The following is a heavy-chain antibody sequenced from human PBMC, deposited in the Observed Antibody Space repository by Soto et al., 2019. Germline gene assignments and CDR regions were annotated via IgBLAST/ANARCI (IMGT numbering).Heavy chain of an antibody. Sequence: GASVKVSCKASGYTFTSYGISWVRQAPGQGLEWMGWISAYNGNTNYAQKLQGRVTMTTDTSTSTAYMELRSLRSDDTAVYYCARDTGVVIIDDYYYGMDVWGQGTTVTV. D-gene: IGHD3-3*01. J-gene: IGHJ6*02. V-gene: IGHV1-18*04. CDR2: ISAYNGNT. CDR3: ARDTGVVIIDDYYYGMDV. CDR1: GYTFTSYG.